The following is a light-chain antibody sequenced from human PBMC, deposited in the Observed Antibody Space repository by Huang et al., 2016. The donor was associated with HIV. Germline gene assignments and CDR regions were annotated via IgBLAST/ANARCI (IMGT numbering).Light chain of an antibody. Sequence: EIVMTQSPATLSVSPGGRATLSCRASQSISSDLAWYQQKPGQAPRLLIYVASTRAAGVPARFSGSGSGTEFTLIINSLQSEDFAVYYCQQYNNWPPWTFGQGTKVEI. J-gene: IGKJ1*01. V-gene: IGKV3-15*01. CDR3: QQYNNWPPWT. CDR2: VAS. CDR1: QSISSD.